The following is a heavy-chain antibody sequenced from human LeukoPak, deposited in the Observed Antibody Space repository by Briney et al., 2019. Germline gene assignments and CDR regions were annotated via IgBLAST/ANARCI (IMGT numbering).Heavy chain of an antibody. J-gene: IGHJ4*02. D-gene: IGHD6-19*01. CDR2: INPNSGGT. CDR1: GYTFTGYY. CDR3: AKRGIRTGWYVDY. V-gene: IGHV1-2*04. Sequence: ASVKVSCKASGYTFTGYYMHWVRQAPGQGLEWMGWINPNSGGTNYAQKFQGWVTMTRDTSISTVYMELSRLRSDDTAVYYCAKRGIRTGWYVDYWGRGTLVTVSS.